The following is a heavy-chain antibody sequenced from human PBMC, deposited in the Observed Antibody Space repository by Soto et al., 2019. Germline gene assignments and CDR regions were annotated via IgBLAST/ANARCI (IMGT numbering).Heavy chain of an antibody. CDR2: INHSGST. Sequence: SETLSLTCAVYGGSFSGYYWTWIRQPPGTGLEWIGEINHSGSTNYNPSLKSRVTISVDTSKNQFSLKLTSVTAADTAVYYCASSTAMVPFFDYWGQGTLVTVSS. CDR3: ASSTAMVPFFDY. V-gene: IGHV4-34*01. D-gene: IGHD5-18*01. CDR1: GGSFSGYY. J-gene: IGHJ4*02.